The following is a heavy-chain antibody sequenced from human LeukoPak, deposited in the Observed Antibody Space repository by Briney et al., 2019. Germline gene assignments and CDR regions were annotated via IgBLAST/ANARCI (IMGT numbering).Heavy chain of an antibody. Sequence: ASVKVSCKASGYTFTSYGISWVRQAPGQGLEWMGWISAYNGNTNYAQKLQGRVTMTTDTSTSTAYMELRSLRSDDTAVCYCARYCSSTSCYTYYYYMDVWGKGTTVTVSS. V-gene: IGHV1-18*01. CDR2: ISAYNGNT. CDR1: GYTFTSYG. J-gene: IGHJ6*03. CDR3: ARYCSSTSCYTYYYYMDV. D-gene: IGHD2-2*02.